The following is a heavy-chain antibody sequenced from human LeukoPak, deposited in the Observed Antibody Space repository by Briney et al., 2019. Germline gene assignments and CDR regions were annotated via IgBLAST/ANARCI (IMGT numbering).Heavy chain of an antibody. CDR3: ARDFGLWLHYFDY. CDR1: AINVTTNY. CDR2: IYGDNAA. V-gene: IGHV3-66*02. J-gene: IGHJ4*02. Sequence: TGGSLRLSCAASAINVTTNYMTWIRQAPGKGLEWVSLIYGDNAAYYAESVRGRFIISRDNSKNTLYLQMNSLRAEDTAVYYCARDFGLWLHYFDYWGQGTLVTVSS. D-gene: IGHD5-18*01.